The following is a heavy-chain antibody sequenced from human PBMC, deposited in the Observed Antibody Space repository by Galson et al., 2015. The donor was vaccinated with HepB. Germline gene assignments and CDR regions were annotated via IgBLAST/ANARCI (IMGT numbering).Heavy chain of an antibody. J-gene: IGHJ2*01. D-gene: IGHD4-17*01. CDR1: GFTFSSYA. CDR2: ISYDGSNK. Sequence: SLRLSCAASGFTFSSYAMHWVRQAPGKGLEWVAVISYDGSNKYYADSVKGRFTISRDNSKNTLYLQMNSLRAEDTAVYYCARDRLVVYGDHVWPYWYFDLWGRGTLVTVSS. V-gene: IGHV3-30-3*01. CDR3: ARDRLVVYGDHVWPYWYFDL.